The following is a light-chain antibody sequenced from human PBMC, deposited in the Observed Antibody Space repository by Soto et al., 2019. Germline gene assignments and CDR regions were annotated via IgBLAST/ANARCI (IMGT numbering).Light chain of an antibody. J-gene: IGLJ1*01. CDR3: CSYADNYSYV. CDR1: SSDVGAYNY. CDR2: DVS. Sequence: QSALTQARSVSGSPGQSVTISCTGTSSDVGAYNYVSWYQQHPGKAPKLMTYDVSKRPSGVPDRFSGSKSGNTASLTISGLQAEDEADYYCCSYADNYSYVFGTGTKVTVL. V-gene: IGLV2-11*01.